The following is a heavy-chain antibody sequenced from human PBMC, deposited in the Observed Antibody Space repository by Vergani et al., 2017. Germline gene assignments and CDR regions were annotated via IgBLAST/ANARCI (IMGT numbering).Heavy chain of an antibody. D-gene: IGHD6-19*01. Sequence: QVQLQQWGAGLLKPSETLSLTCAVYGGSFSGYYWSWIRQPPGKGLEWIGEINHSGSTNYNPSLKSRVTISVDTSKNQFSLKLSSVTAADTAVYYCASSSFRGIAVAGSFDYWGQGTLVTVSS. V-gene: IGHV4-34*01. J-gene: IGHJ4*02. CDR1: GGSFSGYY. CDR3: ASSSFRGIAVAGSFDY. CDR2: INHSGST.